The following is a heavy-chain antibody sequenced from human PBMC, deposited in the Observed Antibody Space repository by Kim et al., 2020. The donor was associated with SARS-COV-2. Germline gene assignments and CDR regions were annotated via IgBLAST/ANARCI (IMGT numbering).Heavy chain of an antibody. CDR1: GYSFTSYW. Sequence: GESLKISCKGSGYSFTSYWIGWVRQMPGKGLEWMGIIYPGDSDTRYSPSFQGQVTISADKSISTAYLQWSSLKASDTAMYYCARRVEMATITGTWYPFDYWGQGTLVTVSS. CDR3: ARRVEMATITGTWYPFDY. D-gene: IGHD5-12*01. CDR2: IYPGDSDT. V-gene: IGHV5-51*01. J-gene: IGHJ4*02.